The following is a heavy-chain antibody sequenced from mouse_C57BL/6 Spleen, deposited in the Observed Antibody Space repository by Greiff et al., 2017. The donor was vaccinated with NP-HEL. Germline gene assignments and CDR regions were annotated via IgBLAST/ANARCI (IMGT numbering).Heavy chain of an antibody. CDR3: AREYDYDYFDY. J-gene: IGHJ2*01. Sequence: QVQLKESGAELARPGASVKLSCKASGYTFTSYGISWVKQRTGQGLEWIGEIYPRSGNTYYNEKFKGKATLTADKSSSTAYMELRSLTSEDSAVYFCAREYDYDYFDYWGQGTTLTVSS. CDR2: IYPRSGNT. D-gene: IGHD2-4*01. V-gene: IGHV1-81*01. CDR1: GYTFTSYG.